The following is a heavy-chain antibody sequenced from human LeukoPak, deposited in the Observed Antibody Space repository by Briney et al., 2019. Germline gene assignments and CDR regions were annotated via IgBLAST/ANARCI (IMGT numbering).Heavy chain of an antibody. Sequence: GGSLRLSCAASGFTFSSYGMHWVRQAPGKGLEWVAFIRYDGSNKYYADSVKGRFTISRDNSKNTLYLQMNSLRAEDTAVYYCAKDLSGRVNYYGSGSYPDYWGQGTLVTVSS. D-gene: IGHD3-10*01. CDR1: GFTFSSYG. CDR3: AKDLSGRVNYYGSGSYPDY. V-gene: IGHV3-30*02. J-gene: IGHJ4*02. CDR2: IRYDGSNK.